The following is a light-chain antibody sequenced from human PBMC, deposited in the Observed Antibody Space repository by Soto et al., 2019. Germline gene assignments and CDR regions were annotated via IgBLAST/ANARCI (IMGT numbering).Light chain of an antibody. CDR2: EVI. V-gene: IGLV2-8*01. CDR3: SSYGGSSIWV. Sequence: QSALTQPPSASGSPGQSVTISCTGTSSDVGGYNYVSWYQQHPGKAPKLMIYEVIKRPSGVPDRFSGSKSGNTASLTISGLQAEDEADYYCSSYGGSSIWVFGTGTKLTVL. J-gene: IGLJ1*01. CDR1: SSDVGGYNY.